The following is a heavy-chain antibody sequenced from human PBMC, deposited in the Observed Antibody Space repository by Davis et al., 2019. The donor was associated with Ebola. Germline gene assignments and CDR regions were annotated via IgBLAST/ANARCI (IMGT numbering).Heavy chain of an antibody. V-gene: IGHV4-4*02. CDR2: IYHSGST. CDR1: GGSISSSNW. CDR3: ASSSWSYYYYGMDV. D-gene: IGHD6-13*01. J-gene: IGHJ6*02. Sequence: MPGGSLRLSCAVSGGSISSSNWWSWVRQPPGKGLEWIGEIYHSGSTNYNPSLKSRVTISLDTSKNQFSLKLSSVTAADTAVYYCASSSWSYYYYGMDVWGQGTTVTVSS.